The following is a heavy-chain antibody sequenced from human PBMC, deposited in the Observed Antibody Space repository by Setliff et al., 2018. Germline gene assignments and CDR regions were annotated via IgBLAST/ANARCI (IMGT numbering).Heavy chain of an antibody. CDR2: IIPILGIA. V-gene: IGHV1-69*10. Sequence: GASVKVSCKASGGTFSSYAISWVRQAPGQGLEWMGGIIPILGIANYAQKFQGRVTITADKSTSTAYMELGSLRSEDTAVYYCARGLAYCGGDCFLRTGFDYWGQGTLVTVSS. D-gene: IGHD2-21*02. J-gene: IGHJ4*02. CDR1: GGTFSSYA. CDR3: ARGLAYCGGDCFLRTGFDY.